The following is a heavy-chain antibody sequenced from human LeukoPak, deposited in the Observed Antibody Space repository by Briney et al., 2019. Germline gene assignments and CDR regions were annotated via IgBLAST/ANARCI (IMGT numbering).Heavy chain of an antibody. CDR1: GFTLSRYL. Sequence: GGSPRHSFAGSGFTLSRYLKQWLRQAPGKGLEWVAVISYDGSNKYYADSVKGRFTISRDNAKNSLYLQMNSLKDEDTAVYYCARDPAVYYYDMTSYSASDIWGQGTMATVSS. CDR2: ISYDGSNK. J-gene: IGHJ3*02. D-gene: IGHD3-22*01. V-gene: IGHV3-30*03. CDR3: ARDPAVYYYDMTSYSASDI.